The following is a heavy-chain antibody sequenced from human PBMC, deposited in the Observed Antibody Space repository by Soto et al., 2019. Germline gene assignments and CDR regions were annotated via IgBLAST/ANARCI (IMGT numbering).Heavy chain of an antibody. CDR3: ATGHITGLFDY. J-gene: IGHJ4*02. V-gene: IGHV3-30*03. CDR1: GFTFSSYG. CDR2: ISYDGSNK. D-gene: IGHD1-20*01. Sequence: QVQLVESGGGVVQPGRSLRLSCAASGFTFSSYGMHWVRQAPGKGLEWVAVISYDGSNKYYADSVKGRFTISRDNSKNTMYLQINSLRAEDTAVYYCATGHITGLFDYWGQGTLVTVSS.